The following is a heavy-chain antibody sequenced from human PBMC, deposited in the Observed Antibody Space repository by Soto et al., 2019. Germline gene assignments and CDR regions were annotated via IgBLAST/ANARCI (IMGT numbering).Heavy chain of an antibody. J-gene: IGHJ4*02. CDR1: GGSISSGDYY. CDR2: IYYSGST. D-gene: IGHD5-12*01. Sequence: SETLSLTCTVSGGSISSGDYYWSWIRQPPGKGLEWIGYIYYSGSTYYNPSLKSRVTISVDTSKNQFSLKLSSVTAADTAVYYCARWRYGGNESYFDYRGQGTLVTVSS. CDR3: ARWRYGGNESYFDY. V-gene: IGHV4-30-4*01.